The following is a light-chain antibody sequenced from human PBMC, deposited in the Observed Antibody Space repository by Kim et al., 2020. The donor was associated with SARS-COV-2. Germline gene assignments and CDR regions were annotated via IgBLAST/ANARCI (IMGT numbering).Light chain of an antibody. CDR2: GAS. V-gene: IGKV3-15*01. CDR1: QSVSSN. CDR3: QQYNNWPSWT. J-gene: IGKJ1*01. Sequence: SPGERATLSCRASQSVSSNLAWYQKKPGQAPRLLIYGASTRATGIPARCSGSGSGTEFTLTISSLQSEDFAVYYCQQYNNWPSWTFGQGTKVDIK.